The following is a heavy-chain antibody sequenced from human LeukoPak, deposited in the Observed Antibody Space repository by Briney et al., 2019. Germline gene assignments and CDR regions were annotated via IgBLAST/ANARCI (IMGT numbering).Heavy chain of an antibody. Sequence: GGSLRLSRAASGFTVSSNYMSWVRQAPGKGLEWVSVIYSGGSTYYADSVKGRFTISRDNSKNTLYLQMNSLRAEDTAVYYCAKDGVPGYSSSWYAYFDYWGQGTLVTVSS. CDR2: IYSGGST. D-gene: IGHD6-13*01. CDR3: AKDGVPGYSSSWYAYFDY. J-gene: IGHJ4*02. CDR1: GFTVSSNY. V-gene: IGHV3-53*01.